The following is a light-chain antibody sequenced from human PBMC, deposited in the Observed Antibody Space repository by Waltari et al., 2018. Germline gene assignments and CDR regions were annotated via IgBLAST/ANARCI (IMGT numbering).Light chain of an antibody. J-gene: IGKJ1*01. CDR3: QQYDNLSWT. CDR1: LDISNY. Sequence: DIQMTQSPSSLSASVGDRVTITCQASLDISNYLNWYQQKPGKAPKLLIYDASNFETGVPSRFSGSGSGTDFTFTISSLQPEDIATYYCQQYDNLSWTFGQGTKVEIK. CDR2: DAS. V-gene: IGKV1-33*01.